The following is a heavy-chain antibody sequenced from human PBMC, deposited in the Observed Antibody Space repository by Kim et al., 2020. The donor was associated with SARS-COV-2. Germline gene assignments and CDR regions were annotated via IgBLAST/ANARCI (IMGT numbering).Heavy chain of an antibody. V-gene: IGHV3-7*01. CDR3: ARERGNSGSYIFDY. J-gene: IGHJ4*02. CDR2: IKQDGSEK. D-gene: IGHD1-26*01. Sequence: GGSLRLSCAASGFTFSSHWMSWVRQAPGKGLEWVANIKQDGSEKYYVDSVKGRFTISRDKAKNSLYLQMNSLRAEDTAVYYCARERGNSGSYIFDYWGQGTLVTVSS. CDR1: GFTFSSHW.